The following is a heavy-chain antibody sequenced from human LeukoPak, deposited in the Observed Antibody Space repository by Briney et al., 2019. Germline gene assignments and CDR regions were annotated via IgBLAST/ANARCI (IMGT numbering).Heavy chain of an antibody. CDR2: LYPGDSET. CDR3: ARKSIIGAGENFDY. Sequence: GESLKISCKGSGYTFTSHWIGWVRQMPGEGLEWMGILYPGDSETRYSPSFQGQVTISADKSISTAYLQWGSLKASDTAIYYCARKSIIGAGENFDYWGQGTLVTVSS. J-gene: IGHJ4*02. V-gene: IGHV5-51*01. D-gene: IGHD6-13*01. CDR1: GYTFTSHW.